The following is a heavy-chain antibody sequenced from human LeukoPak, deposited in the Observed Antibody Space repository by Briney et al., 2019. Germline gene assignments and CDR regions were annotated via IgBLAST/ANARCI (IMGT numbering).Heavy chain of an antibody. V-gene: IGHV3-23*01. Sequence: PGGSLRLSCAASGFTFSSYAMSWARQAPGKGLEWVSAISGSGGSTYYADSVKGRFTISRDNSKNTLYLQMNSLRTEDTAVYYCAKQVAPYYYDSSGYYYDYWGQGTLVTVSS. CDR2: ISGSGGST. J-gene: IGHJ4*02. D-gene: IGHD3-22*01. CDR3: AKQVAPYYYDSSGYYYDY. CDR1: GFTFSSYA.